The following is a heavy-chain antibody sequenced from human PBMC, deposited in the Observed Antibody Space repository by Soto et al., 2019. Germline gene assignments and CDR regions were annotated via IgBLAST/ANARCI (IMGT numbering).Heavy chain of an antibody. Sequence: PGGSLRLSCAASGFTFSNYAMGWVRQAPGKGLEWVSAIGGSGGSTYHADFVKGRFTISRDNSKNTLYLQMNSLRAEDTAVYYCAKAGGAAGTVDYFDYWGQGTLVTVSS. J-gene: IGHJ4*02. CDR3: AKAGGAAGTVDYFDY. D-gene: IGHD6-13*01. CDR1: GFTFSNYA. V-gene: IGHV3-23*01. CDR2: IGGSGGST.